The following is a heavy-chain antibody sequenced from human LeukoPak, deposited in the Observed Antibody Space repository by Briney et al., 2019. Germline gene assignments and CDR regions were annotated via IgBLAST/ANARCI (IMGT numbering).Heavy chain of an antibody. J-gene: IGHJ4*02. D-gene: IGHD6-13*01. CDR3: ASPRYSSSWYYFDY. Sequence: GGSLRLSCAASGFTFSSYAMHWVRQAPGKGLEWVAVISYDGSNKYYADSVKGRFTISRDNSKSTLYLQMNSLRAEDTAVYYCASPRYSSSWYYFDYWGQGTLVTVSS. CDR1: GFTFSSYA. V-gene: IGHV3-30-3*01. CDR2: ISYDGSNK.